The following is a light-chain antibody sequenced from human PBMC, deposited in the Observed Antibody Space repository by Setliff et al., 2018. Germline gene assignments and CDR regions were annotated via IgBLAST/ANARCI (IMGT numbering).Light chain of an antibody. J-gene: IGLJ1*01. CDR1: SSDVGGYNY. Sequence: QSVLTQPRSVSGSPGQSVTISCTGTSSDVGGYNYVSWYQQRPGKAPKLMIFDVSRRPSGVPDRSSGSKSGNTASPTISGLQAEDEADYYCCSYAGIYTFVFGSGTKVTVL. CDR3: CSYAGIYTFV. CDR2: DVS. V-gene: IGLV2-11*01.